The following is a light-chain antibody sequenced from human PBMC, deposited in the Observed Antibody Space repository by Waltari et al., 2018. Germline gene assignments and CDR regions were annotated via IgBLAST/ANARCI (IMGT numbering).Light chain of an antibody. CDR2: EDT. CDR3: GTWDSSLSGAV. V-gene: IGLV1-51*02. J-gene: IGLJ7*01. CDR1: RSNIGNNS. Sequence: QSVLTQPPSVSAAPGQRVTISCSGGRSNIGNNSISWYRQFPGKAPKLLIYEDTERPSGIAGRFSGSKSGTSATQDITGLQAGDEADYYCGTWDSSLSGAVFGGGTHLTVL.